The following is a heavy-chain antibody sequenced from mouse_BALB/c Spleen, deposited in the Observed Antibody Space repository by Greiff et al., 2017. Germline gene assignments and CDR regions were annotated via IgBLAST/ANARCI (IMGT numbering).Heavy chain of an antibody. CDR1: GFNIKDIY. J-gene: IGHJ2*01. D-gene: IGHD3-3*01. CDR2: IDPANGNT. V-gene: IGHV14-3*02. Sequence: EVQLQQSGAELVKPGASVKLSCTASGFNIKDIYMHWVKQRPEQGLEWIGRIDPANGNTKYDPKFQGKATITADTSSNTAYLQLSSLTSEDTAVYYCARGTPDDWGQGTTLTVSS. CDR3: ARGTPDD.